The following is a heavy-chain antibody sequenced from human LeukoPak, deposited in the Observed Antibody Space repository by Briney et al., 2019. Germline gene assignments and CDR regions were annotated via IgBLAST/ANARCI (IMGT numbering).Heavy chain of an antibody. Sequence: ASVKVSCKASGYTFTGYYIHWVRQAPGQGLEWMGMISPSGASTSYAQKFQGRVTMTRDVSTSTVYMELSSLGSEDTAVYYCARHTTGYNSPRDSFNIWGQGTMVTVSS. CDR2: ISPSGAST. V-gene: IGHV1-46*01. CDR3: ARHTTGYNSPRDSFNI. D-gene: IGHD1-1*01. J-gene: IGHJ3*02. CDR1: GYTFTGYY.